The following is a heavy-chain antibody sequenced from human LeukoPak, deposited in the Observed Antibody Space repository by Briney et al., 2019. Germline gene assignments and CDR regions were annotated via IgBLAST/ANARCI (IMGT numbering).Heavy chain of an antibody. CDR3: AKDIEMATIGIWFDP. Sequence: GGTLRLSCAVSGFTFDDYYMHWVRQAPGKGLEWVSLISGDGGSTYYADSVKRRFTFSRDNSKHSLYLQMTSMRTEDTALYYCAKDIEMATIGIWFDPWGQGTLVTVSS. CDR1: GFTFDDYY. D-gene: IGHD5-24*01. CDR2: ISGDGGST. V-gene: IGHV3-43*02. J-gene: IGHJ5*02.